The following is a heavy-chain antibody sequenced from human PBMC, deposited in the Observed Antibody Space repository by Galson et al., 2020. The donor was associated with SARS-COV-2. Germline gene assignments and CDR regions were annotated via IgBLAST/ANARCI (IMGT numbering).Heavy chain of an antibody. D-gene: IGHD2-15*01. CDR2: ISYDGRNA. Sequence: GESLKISCAASGFTFSRHGMYWVRQAPGKGLELVAVISYDGRNAYFGNSVKGRFTISRDSSNSTLNLQMNSLRAEDTAVYYCVRDHCSGDICCPNFCCMDGWGEGATGTVCS. CDR1: GFTFSRHG. V-gene: IGHV3-30*01. J-gene: IGHJ6*03. CDR3: VRDHCSGDICCPNFCCMDG.